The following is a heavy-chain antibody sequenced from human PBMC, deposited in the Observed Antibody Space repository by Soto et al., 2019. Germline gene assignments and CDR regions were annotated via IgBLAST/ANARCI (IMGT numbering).Heavy chain of an antibody. J-gene: IGHJ4*02. D-gene: IGHD2-2*01. Sequence: PSETLSLTCTVSGGSVSSGSYYWSWIRQPPGKGLEWIGYIYYSGSTNYNPSLKSRVTISVDTSKNQFSLKLSSVTAADTAVYYCARDRRLVPAARVFDYWGQGTLVTVSS. CDR3: ARDRRLVPAARVFDY. CDR2: IYYSGST. V-gene: IGHV4-61*01. CDR1: GGSVSSGSYY.